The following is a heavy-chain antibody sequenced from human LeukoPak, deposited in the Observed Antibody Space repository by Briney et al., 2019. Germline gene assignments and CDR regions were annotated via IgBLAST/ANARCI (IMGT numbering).Heavy chain of an antibody. CDR2: IYYSGST. J-gene: IGHJ3*02. CDR3: ARVGYDILTGYYGDAFDI. D-gene: IGHD3-9*01. V-gene: IGHV4-59*01. Sequence: SETLSLTCTVSGGSISSYYWSWIRQPPGKGLEWIGYIYYSGSTNYNPSLKSRVTISVDTSKNQFPLKLSSVTAADTAVYYCARVGYDILTGYYGDAFDIWGQGTMVTVSS. CDR1: GGSISSYY.